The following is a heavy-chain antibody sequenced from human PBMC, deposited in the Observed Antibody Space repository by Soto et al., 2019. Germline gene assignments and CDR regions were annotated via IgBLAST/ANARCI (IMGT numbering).Heavy chain of an antibody. Sequence: SETLSLTCTVSGGSISNAAYSWSWIRQPPGKGLEWIGYIYPSGMPFYNPSLRSRVTISIDRSNDQLSLNLKSVTAADTAVYYCARERGGYGLFDSWGQGTLVTVSS. J-gene: IGHJ4*02. CDR1: GGSISNAAYS. V-gene: IGHV4-30-2*01. CDR3: ARERGGYGLFDS. D-gene: IGHD5-18*01. CDR2: IYPSGMP.